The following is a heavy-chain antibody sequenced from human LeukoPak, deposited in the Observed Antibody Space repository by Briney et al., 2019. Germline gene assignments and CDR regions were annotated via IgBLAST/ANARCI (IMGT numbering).Heavy chain of an antibody. D-gene: IGHD1-1*01. CDR3: ASGDNDPLFDY. V-gene: IGHV4-31*03. CDR2: IYYSGST. J-gene: IGHJ4*02. CDR1: GGSISSGGYY. Sequence: SETLSLTCTVSGGSISSGGYYWSWIRQHPGKGLEWIGSIYYSGSTNYNPSLQSRVTISLDTSRNQFSLKLSSVTAADTAVYYCASGDNDPLFDYWGQGTLVTVSS.